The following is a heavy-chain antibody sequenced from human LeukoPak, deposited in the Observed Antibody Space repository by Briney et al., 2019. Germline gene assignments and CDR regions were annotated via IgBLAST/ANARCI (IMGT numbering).Heavy chain of an antibody. V-gene: IGHV3-30*04. D-gene: IGHD5-12*01. Sequence: GGSLRLSCAASGFTFSSYAMHWVRQAPGKGLERVAVISYDGSNKYYADSVKGRFPISRDNSKNTLYPQMNSLRAEDTAVYYCARTGWLRTIDYWGQGTLVTVSS. J-gene: IGHJ4*02. CDR1: GFTFSSYA. CDR3: ARTGWLRTIDY. CDR2: ISYDGSNK.